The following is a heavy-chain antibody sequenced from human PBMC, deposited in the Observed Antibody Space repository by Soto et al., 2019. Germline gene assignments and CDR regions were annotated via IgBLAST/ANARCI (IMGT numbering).Heavy chain of an antibody. CDR1: GSTMSSYS. J-gene: IGHJ3*02. CDR2: ISGSGGST. Sequence: PRGSLRLACAASGSTMSSYSMSWVRQAPGEGLEWVSAISGSGGSTYYADSVKGRFTISRDNSKNTLYLQMNSLRAEDTAVYYCANLRYYYDSSGFLGAFDIWGQGTMVTVSS. D-gene: IGHD3-22*01. CDR3: ANLRYYYDSSGFLGAFDI. V-gene: IGHV3-23*01.